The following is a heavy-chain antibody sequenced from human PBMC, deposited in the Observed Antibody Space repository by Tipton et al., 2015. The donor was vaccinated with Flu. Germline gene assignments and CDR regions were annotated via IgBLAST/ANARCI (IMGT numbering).Heavy chain of an antibody. J-gene: IGHJ4*01. V-gene: IGHV4-34*01. CDR1: GGSFSGYY. D-gene: IGHD2-15*01. CDR2: ISHGGTT. Sequence: TLSLTCAVYGGSFSGYYWSWIRQPPGQGLEWIGEISHGGTTNYNPSLKSRVTLSVDTSKNQFSLKLTSVTAADTALYYCARDHSSTDTYLDSWGQQTVVTVSS. CDR3: ARDHSSTDTYLDS.